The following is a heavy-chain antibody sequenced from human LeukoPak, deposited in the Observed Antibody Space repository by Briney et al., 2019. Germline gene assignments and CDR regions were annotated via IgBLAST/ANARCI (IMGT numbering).Heavy chain of an antibody. J-gene: IGHJ6*03. V-gene: IGHV5-51*01. Sequence: GESLKISCKGSGYSFTSYWIGWVRQMPGKGLEWMGIIYPGDSDTRYSPSFQGQVTISADKSISTAYLQWSSLKASDTAMYYCARLGPRQGYYYYMDVWGKGTTVTVSS. D-gene: IGHD3/OR15-3a*01. CDR2: IYPGDSDT. CDR3: ARLGPRQGYYYYMDV. CDR1: GYSFTSYW.